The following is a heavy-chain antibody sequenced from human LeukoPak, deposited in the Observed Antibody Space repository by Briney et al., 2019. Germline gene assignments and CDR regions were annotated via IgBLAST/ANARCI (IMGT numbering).Heavy chain of an antibody. J-gene: IGHJ4*02. CDR1: GFTFSSYG. D-gene: IGHD3-10*01. CDR2: ISYDGSTE. CDR3: AKAVESNWVRQPLHY. V-gene: IGHV3-30*18. Sequence: PGGSLRLSCAASGFTFSSYGMHWVRQAPGKGLEWVAVISYDGSTEEYVDSVKGRFTISRDNSKNTLYLQMNSLRSEDTAVYYCAKAVESNWVRQPLHYWGQGTLVTVSS.